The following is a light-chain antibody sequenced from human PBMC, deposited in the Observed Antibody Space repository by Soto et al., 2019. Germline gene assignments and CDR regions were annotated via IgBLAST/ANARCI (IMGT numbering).Light chain of an antibody. J-gene: IGLJ2*01. V-gene: IGLV2-14*01. Sequence: QSVLTQPASVSGSPGQSITISCTGTSSDVGGYNYVSWYPQHPGKAPKLMIYEVSNRPSGVSNRFSGSKSGNTASLTISGLQAEDEADYYCSSYTSSRTLDVVVGGGTKVTVL. CDR1: SSDVGGYNY. CDR2: EVS. CDR3: SSYTSSRTLDVV.